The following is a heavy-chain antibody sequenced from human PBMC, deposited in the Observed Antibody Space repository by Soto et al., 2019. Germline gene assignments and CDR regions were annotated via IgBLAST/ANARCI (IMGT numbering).Heavy chain of an antibody. CDR1: GGTFSSYA. J-gene: IGHJ4*02. CDR3: VRGLIVATTNCYFDF. D-gene: IGHD5-12*01. Sequence: SVKVSCKASGGTFSSYAISWVRQAPGQGLEWMGGIIPIFGTANYAQKFQGRVTITADESTSTAYMELSSLRSEDTAVYYCVRGLIVATTNCYFDFWRKGPLVTASS. CDR2: IIPIFGTA. V-gene: IGHV1-69*13.